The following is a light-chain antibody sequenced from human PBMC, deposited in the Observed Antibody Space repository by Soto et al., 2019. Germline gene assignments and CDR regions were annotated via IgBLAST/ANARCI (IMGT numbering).Light chain of an antibody. J-gene: IGKJ3*01. V-gene: IGKV3-20*01. CDR1: QSSNS. Sequence: VLSQAPGTLSLYPGESATLSCRTSQSSNSLAWYQHKPCQDPRLLIYGVSSRPTDIPDRFSVSGAGTDFTLSISRLEPEECAVYYCQQYGPSRGFTFGPGTKEDIK. CDR3: QQYGPSRGFT. CDR2: GVS.